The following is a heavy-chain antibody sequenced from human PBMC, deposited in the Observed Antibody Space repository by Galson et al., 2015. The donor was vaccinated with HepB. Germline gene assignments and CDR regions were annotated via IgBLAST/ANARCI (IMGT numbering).Heavy chain of an antibody. CDR1: GFTFSDYY. V-gene: IGHV3-11*01. CDR2: ISSSGSTI. D-gene: IGHD2-2*01. J-gene: IGHJ6*03. Sequence: SLRLSCAASGFTFSDYYMSWIRQAPGKGLEWVSYISSSGSTIYYADSVKGRFTISRDNSKNTLYLQMNSLRAEDTAVYYCAKGRYCSSTSCYVNYYYYYMDVWGKGTTVTVSS. CDR3: AKGRYCSSTSCYVNYYYYYMDV.